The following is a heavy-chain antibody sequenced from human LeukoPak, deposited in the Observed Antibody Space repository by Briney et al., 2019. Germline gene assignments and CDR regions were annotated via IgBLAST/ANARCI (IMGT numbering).Heavy chain of an antibody. CDR3: AKDLIYDFWSGYYGNWFDP. J-gene: IGHJ5*02. D-gene: IGHD3-3*01. Sequence: PGGSLRLSCAASGFTFSSYAMSWVRQAPGKGLEWVSAISGSGGSTYYADSVKGRFTISRDNSKNTLYLQMNSLRAEDTAVYYCAKDLIYDFWSGYYGNWFDPWGQGTLVTVSS. CDR1: GFTFSSYA. CDR2: ISGSGGST. V-gene: IGHV3-23*01.